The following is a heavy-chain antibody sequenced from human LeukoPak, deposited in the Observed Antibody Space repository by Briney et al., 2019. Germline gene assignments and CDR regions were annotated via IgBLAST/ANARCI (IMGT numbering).Heavy chain of an antibody. D-gene: IGHD3-10*01. CDR2: IYSGGST. J-gene: IGHJ4*02. CDR3: AIGGFGELSDY. Sequence: PGGSLRLSCAASGFTVSSNYMSWVRQAPGKGLEWVSFIYSGGSTYCADSVEGRIAISRNNSKNTLYLQMSSLRAEDTVVYYCAIGGFGELSDYWCQGNRVTVSS. CDR1: GFTVSSNY. V-gene: IGHV3-53*01.